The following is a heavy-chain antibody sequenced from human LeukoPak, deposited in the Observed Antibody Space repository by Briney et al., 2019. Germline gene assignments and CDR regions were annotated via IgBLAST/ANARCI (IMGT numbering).Heavy chain of an antibody. CDR1: GFTFSSYW. CDR2: KKQDGSEK. Sequence: GGSLRLSCAASGFTFSSYWMSWARQAPGKGLEWVANKKQDGSEKYYVDSVKGRFTISRDNAKNSLYLQMNSLRAEDTAVYYCARDEQWLVRSYYYMDVWGKGTTVTVSS. D-gene: IGHD6-19*01. V-gene: IGHV3-7*01. J-gene: IGHJ6*03. CDR3: ARDEQWLVRSYYYMDV.